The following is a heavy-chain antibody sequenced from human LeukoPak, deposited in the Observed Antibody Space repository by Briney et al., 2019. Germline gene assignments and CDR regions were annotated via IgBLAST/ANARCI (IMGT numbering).Heavy chain of an antibody. J-gene: IGHJ4*02. CDR2: VSASGGTT. Sequence: GGSLRLSCAASWFTQRSSAMRCLRQAPGKGLEWVSSVSASGGTTYYADSVKGRFTIYRDNSKNTLYLQMNSLRAEDPALDYCAKGRGYSFEYWGQGTLVTVSS. CDR3: AKGRGYSFEY. D-gene: IGHD3-22*01. CDR1: WFTQRSSA. V-gene: IGHV3-23*01.